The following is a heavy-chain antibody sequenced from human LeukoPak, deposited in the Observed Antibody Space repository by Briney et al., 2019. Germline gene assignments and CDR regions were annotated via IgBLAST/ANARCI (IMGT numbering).Heavy chain of an antibody. CDR1: GYTFTSYY. V-gene: IGHV1-46*01. CDR3: ARGDMITFGGVLYYFDY. Sequence: ASVKVSCKASGYTFTSYYMHWVRQAPGQGLEWMGIINPSGGSTSYAQKFQGRVTMTRDTSTSTVYMELSSLRSEDTAVYYCARGDMITFGGVLYYFDYWGQGTLVTVSS. D-gene: IGHD3-16*01. J-gene: IGHJ4*02. CDR2: INPSGGST.